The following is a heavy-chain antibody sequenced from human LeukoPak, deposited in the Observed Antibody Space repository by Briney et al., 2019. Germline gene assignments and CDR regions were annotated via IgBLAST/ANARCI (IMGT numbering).Heavy chain of an antibody. J-gene: IGHJ4*02. CDR3: AKDGVATITYDY. D-gene: IGHD5-12*01. V-gene: IGHV3-23*01. Sequence: PGGSLRLSCAASGFTFSSYAMSWVRQAPGKGLEWVSVISGSGGATYYADSVKGRFTISRDNSKNTLYLQMNSLRAEDMAVYYCAKDGVATITYDYWGQGTLVTVSS. CDR2: ISGSGGAT. CDR1: GFTFSSYA.